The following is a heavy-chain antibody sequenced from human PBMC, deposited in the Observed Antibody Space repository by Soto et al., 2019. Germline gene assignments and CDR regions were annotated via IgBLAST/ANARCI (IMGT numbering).Heavy chain of an antibody. CDR3: ARHSGRFGATDY. V-gene: IGHV4-59*08. Sequence: QVQLQESGPGLVKPSETLSLTCTVSGGSISSYYWSWIRQPPGQGLEWIGYIYYSGSTNYNPTLKSRVTISVDTSKNQYSLKRSSVTAADTAVYYCARHSGRFGATDYWGQGTLVTVSS. CDR1: GGSISSYY. CDR2: IYYSGST. D-gene: IGHD3-10*01. J-gene: IGHJ4*02.